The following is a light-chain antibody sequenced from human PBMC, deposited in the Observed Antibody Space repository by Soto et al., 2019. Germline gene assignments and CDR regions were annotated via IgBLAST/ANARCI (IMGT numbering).Light chain of an antibody. CDR2: EAS. CDR1: QSIYKW. Sequence: GDRVTITCRASQSIYKWLAWYQQKPGKAPNLLIYEASNLENGVPSRFSGSGSETEFTLTISSLQADDVATYYWQQYNPYWTFGQGTKVEIK. CDR3: QQYNPYWT. J-gene: IGKJ1*01. V-gene: IGKV1-5*01.